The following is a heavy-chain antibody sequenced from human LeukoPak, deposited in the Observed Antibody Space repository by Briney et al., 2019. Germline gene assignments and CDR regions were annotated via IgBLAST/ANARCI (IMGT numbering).Heavy chain of an antibody. CDR3: ARDRYGDGFAHFDY. CDR1: GGSISRYY. D-gene: IGHD5-24*01. J-gene: IGHJ4*02. Sequence: SETLSLTCTVSGGSISRYYWSWIRQPPARGLEWMGYIYYSGSNNYNPSLKSRVTISVDTSKNQFSLKLSSVTAADTAVYYCARDRYGDGFAHFDYWGQGALVTVSS. V-gene: IGHV4-59*01. CDR2: IYYSGSN.